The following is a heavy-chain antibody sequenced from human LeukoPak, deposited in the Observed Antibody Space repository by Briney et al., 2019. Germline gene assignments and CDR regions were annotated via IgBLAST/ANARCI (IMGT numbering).Heavy chain of an antibody. Sequence: PSETLSLTCSVSGGSISSSSYYWGWIRQPPGKGLEWIGSINYSGNTYYNASLKSRVTISVDTSKNQFSLKLDSATAADTAVYYCASPSTSSSAYEYWGQGTLVTVSS. J-gene: IGHJ4*02. D-gene: IGHD6-6*01. V-gene: IGHV4-39*01. CDR2: INYSGNT. CDR1: GGSISSSSYY. CDR3: ASPSTSSSAYEY.